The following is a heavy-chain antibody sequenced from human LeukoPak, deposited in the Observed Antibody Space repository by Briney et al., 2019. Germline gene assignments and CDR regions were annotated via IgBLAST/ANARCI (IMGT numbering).Heavy chain of an antibody. J-gene: IGHJ4*01. Sequence: SETLSLTCTVSGGSISSGDYYWSWIRQPPGKGLEWIGYIYHSGSTYHNPSLKSRVTISVDRSKNQFSLKLSTVIAADTAVYYCAKGGSGYLPHFDYWGHGTLVTVSS. CDR2: IYHSGST. V-gene: IGHV4-30-2*01. D-gene: IGHD3-22*01. CDR1: GGSISSGDYY. CDR3: AKGGSGYLPHFDY.